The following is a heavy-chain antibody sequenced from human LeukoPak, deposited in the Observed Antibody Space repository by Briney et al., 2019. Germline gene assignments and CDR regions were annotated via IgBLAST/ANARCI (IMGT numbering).Heavy chain of an antibody. CDR3: ARAGSTVVYFDY. D-gene: IGHD2-2*01. J-gene: IGHJ4*02. CDR1: GFTFSSYA. V-gene: IGHV3-23*01. CDR2: ISGSSGST. Sequence: GGSLRLSCADSGFTFSSYAMSWVRQAPGKGLEWVSAISGSSGSTYYADSVKGRFTMSRGNSKNTLYLQMNSLRAEDTAVYYCARAGSTVVYFDYWGQGTLVTVSS.